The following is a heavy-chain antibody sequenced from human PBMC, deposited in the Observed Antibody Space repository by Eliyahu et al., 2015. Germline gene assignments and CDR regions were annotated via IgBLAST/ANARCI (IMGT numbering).Heavy chain of an antibody. D-gene: IGHD3-22*01. CDR3: ACGRSGYYYEGIGY. J-gene: IGHJ4*02. CDR1: GGSISSSSYY. V-gene: IGHV4-39*01. Sequence: QLQLQESGPGLVKPSETLSLTCTVSGGSISSSSYYWGWIRQPPGKGLEWIGSIYYSGGTYYHPSLKSRVTISVDTSKNQFSLKLSSVTAADTAVYYCACGRSGYYYEGIGYWDQGTLVTVSS. CDR2: IYYSGGT.